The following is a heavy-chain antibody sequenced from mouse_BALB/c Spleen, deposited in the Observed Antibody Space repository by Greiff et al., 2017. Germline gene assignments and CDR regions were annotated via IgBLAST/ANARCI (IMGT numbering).Heavy chain of an antibody. Sequence: EVHLVESGPGLVKPSQSLSLTCTVTGYSITSDYAWNWIRQFPGNKLEWMGYISYSGSTSYNPSLKSRISITRDTSKNQFFLQLNSVTTEDTATYYCATSLSYYYAMDYWGQGTSVTVSS. CDR2: ISYSGST. D-gene: IGHD1-1*01. V-gene: IGHV3-2*02. CDR3: ATSLSYYYAMDY. CDR1: GYSITSDYA. J-gene: IGHJ4*01.